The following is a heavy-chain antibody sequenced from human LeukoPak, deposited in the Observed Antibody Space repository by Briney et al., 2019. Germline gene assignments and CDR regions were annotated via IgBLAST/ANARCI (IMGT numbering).Heavy chain of an antibody. Sequence: GGSLRLSCAASGFTFSSYGMHWVRQAPGKGLEWVAVISYDGSNKYYADSVKGRFTISRDNAKNSLYLQMNSLRAEDTAVYYCARDRGNWNDAYYYYMDVWGKGTTVTVSS. CDR2: ISYDGSNK. J-gene: IGHJ6*03. CDR1: GFTFSSYG. V-gene: IGHV3-30*03. CDR3: ARDRGNWNDAYYYYMDV. D-gene: IGHD1-1*01.